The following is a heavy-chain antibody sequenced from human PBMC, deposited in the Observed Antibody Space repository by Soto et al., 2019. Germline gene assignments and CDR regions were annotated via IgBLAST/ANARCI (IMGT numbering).Heavy chain of an antibody. CDR3: AIPTTVTSPYYYYYGMDV. CDR1: GGSFSGYY. CDR2: INHSGST. Sequence: QVQLQQWGAGLLKPSETLSLTCAVYGGSFSGYYWSWTRQPPGKGLEWIGEINHSGSTNYNPSLKSRVTISVDTSKNQFSLKLSSVTAADTAVYYCAIPTTVTSPYYYYYGMDVWGQGTTVTVCS. J-gene: IGHJ6*02. V-gene: IGHV4-34*01. D-gene: IGHD4-4*01.